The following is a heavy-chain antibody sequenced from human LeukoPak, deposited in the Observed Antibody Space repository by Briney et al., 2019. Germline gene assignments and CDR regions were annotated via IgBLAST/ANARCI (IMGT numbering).Heavy chain of an antibody. J-gene: IGHJ4*02. Sequence: PGGSLRLSSAASGFTVSSNYMSWVRQAPGKGLEWVSVIYSGGSTYYADSVKGRFTISRDNSKNTLYLQMNSLRAEDTAVYYCARAYDSSGYYYGSFDYWGQGTLVTVSS. CDR1: GFTVSSNY. V-gene: IGHV3-53*01. CDR2: IYSGGST. D-gene: IGHD3-22*01. CDR3: ARAYDSSGYYYGSFDY.